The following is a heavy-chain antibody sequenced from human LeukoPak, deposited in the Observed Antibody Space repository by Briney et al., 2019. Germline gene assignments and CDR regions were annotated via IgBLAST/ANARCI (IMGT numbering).Heavy chain of an antibody. Sequence: GGSLRLSCAASAFTFTSYWMSWVRQAPGKGLEWVANINEVGSDKYYVDSVKGRFTISRDNAKNSLCLQLNSLRVEDTAVYYCARGDDSSKIDYWGQGILVTVSS. V-gene: IGHV3-7*01. CDR1: AFTFTSYW. J-gene: IGHJ4*02. D-gene: IGHD6-6*01. CDR2: INEVGSDK. CDR3: ARGDDSSKIDY.